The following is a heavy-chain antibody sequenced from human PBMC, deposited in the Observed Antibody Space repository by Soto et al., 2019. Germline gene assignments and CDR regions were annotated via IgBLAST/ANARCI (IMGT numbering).Heavy chain of an antibody. V-gene: IGHV1-2*04. D-gene: IGHD3-22*01. CDR2: INPNSGGT. J-gene: IGHJ6*02. Sequence: QVQLVQSGAEVKKPGASVKVSCKASGYTFTGYYMHWVRQAPGQGLEWMGWINPNSGGTNYAQKFQGWVTMTRDTSISTAYMELSRLRSDDTAVYYCARDLNPHYYDSSGYYSGLAYYYYGMDVWGQGTTVTVSS. CDR1: GYTFTGYY. CDR3: ARDLNPHYYDSSGYYSGLAYYYYGMDV.